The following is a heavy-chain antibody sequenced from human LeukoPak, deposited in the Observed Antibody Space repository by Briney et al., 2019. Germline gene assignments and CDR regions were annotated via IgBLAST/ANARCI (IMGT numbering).Heavy chain of an antibody. CDR2: ISSSSSYI. Sequence: GSLRLSCAASGFTFSSYSMNWVRQAPGMGLEWVSSISSSSSYIYYADSVEGRFTISRDNAKNSLYLQMNSLRAEDTAVYYCARGAYIVVVPAAKKPPLGFDPWGQGTLVTVSS. D-gene: IGHD2-2*01. J-gene: IGHJ5*02. CDR1: GFTFSSYS. CDR3: ARGAYIVVVPAAKKPPLGFDP. V-gene: IGHV3-21*01.